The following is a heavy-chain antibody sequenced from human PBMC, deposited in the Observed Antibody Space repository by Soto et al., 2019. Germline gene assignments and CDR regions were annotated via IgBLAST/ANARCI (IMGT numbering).Heavy chain of an antibody. D-gene: IGHD1-7*01. CDR3: AGTTSHQWYYMDV. J-gene: IGHJ6*03. V-gene: IGHV6-1*01. CDR2: TYYRYRWYN. CDR1: GDSVSSNSAA. Sequence: QVQLQESGPGLVKPSQTLSLTCAISGDSVSSNSAAWNWIRLSPSRGLEWLARTYYRYRWYNDYAVSVRSRITVNPDTSKNQFSLQLTSVTPEDTAVYYCAGTTSHQWYYMDVWGKGTMVTVSS.